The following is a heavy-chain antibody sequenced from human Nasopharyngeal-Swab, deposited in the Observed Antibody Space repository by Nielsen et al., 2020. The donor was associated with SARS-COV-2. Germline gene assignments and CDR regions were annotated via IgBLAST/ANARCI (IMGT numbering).Heavy chain of an antibody. CDR2: IYYRGST. Sequence: SETLSPTCTVSGGSISSYYWSWIRQPPGQGLEWIGSIYYRGSTKYNPSLKSRVTISVDTSKNQFSLKLSSVTAADTAVYYCARDSGWSGYYLGYFDYWGQGTLVTVSS. V-gene: IGHV4-59*01. J-gene: IGHJ4*02. CDR3: ARDSGWSGYYLGYFDY. CDR1: GGSISSYY. D-gene: IGHD3-3*01.